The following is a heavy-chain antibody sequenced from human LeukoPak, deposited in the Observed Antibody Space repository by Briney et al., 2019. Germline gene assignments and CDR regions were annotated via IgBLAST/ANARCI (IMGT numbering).Heavy chain of an antibody. J-gene: IGHJ5*02. Sequence: PSETLSLTCIVSGGPVRSASYYWSWVRQPAGKGLEWIGRIYTSESTSYNPSLKSRVTMSLDTSRNQFSLKLSSVTAADTAVYYCARDYYYDSSGYLNWFDPWGQGTLVTVSS. V-gene: IGHV4-61*02. CDR3: ARDYYYDSSGYLNWFDP. CDR2: IYTSEST. CDR1: GGPVRSASYY. D-gene: IGHD3-22*01.